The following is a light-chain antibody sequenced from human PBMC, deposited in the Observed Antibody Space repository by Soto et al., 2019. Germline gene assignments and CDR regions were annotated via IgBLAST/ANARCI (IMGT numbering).Light chain of an antibody. CDR3: SSHSSSSAYYV. Sequence: QSALTQPASVSGSPGQSITISCTGTSSDIGYYDYVSWYQHHSGKAPKLIIYEVNSRPSGVSKRFSGSKSVNTASLTISGLQAEDEADYFCSSHSSSSAYYVFGTGTKVTVL. CDR1: SSDIGYYDY. CDR2: EVN. J-gene: IGLJ1*01. V-gene: IGLV2-14*01.